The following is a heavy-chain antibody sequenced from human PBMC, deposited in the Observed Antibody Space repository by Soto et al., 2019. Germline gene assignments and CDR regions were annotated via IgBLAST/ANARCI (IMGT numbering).Heavy chain of an antibody. D-gene: IGHD3-10*01. CDR3: ARGPGRTGGSGSYHLDY. CDR2: VYYSGNT. Sequence: PSETLSLTCTVSGGSISSYYWTWIRQPPGKGLEWIGSVYYSGNTNYNPSLKSRATISVDMSKNQVSLKLSSVTAADTALFYCARGPGRTGGSGSYHLDYWGQGTLVTVS. CDR1: GGSISSYY. J-gene: IGHJ4*02. V-gene: IGHV4-59*01.